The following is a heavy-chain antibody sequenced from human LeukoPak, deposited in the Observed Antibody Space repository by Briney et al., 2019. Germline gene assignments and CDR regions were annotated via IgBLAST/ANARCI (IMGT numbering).Heavy chain of an antibody. Sequence: ASVKVSCKASGYTFTSYAMHWVRQAPGQRLEWMGWINAGNGNTKYSQKFQGRVTITRDTSASTAYMELSSLRSEDTAVYYCARDYCGYYYDSSGYLAPHYFDYWGQGTLVTVSS. CDR1: GYTFTSYA. CDR2: INAGNGNT. J-gene: IGHJ4*02. CDR3: ARDYCGYYYDSSGYLAPHYFDY. D-gene: IGHD3-22*01. V-gene: IGHV1-3*01.